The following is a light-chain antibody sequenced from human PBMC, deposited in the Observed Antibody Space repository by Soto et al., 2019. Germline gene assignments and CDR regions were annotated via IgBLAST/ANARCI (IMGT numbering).Light chain of an antibody. CDR3: QQYNSYPT. CDR1: QSISSW. V-gene: IGKV1-5*01. Sequence: DIQMTQSPSTLSASVGDRVTIXXXASQSISSWLAWYQQKPGKAPKLLIYDASSLESGVPSRFSRSGSGTEFTLTISSLQPDDFATYYCQQYNSYPTFGQGTKVEIK. CDR2: DAS. J-gene: IGKJ1*01.